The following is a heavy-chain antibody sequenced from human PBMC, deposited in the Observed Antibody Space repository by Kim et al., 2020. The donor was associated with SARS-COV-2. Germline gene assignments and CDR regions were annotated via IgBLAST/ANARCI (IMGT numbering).Heavy chain of an antibody. D-gene: IGHD2-15*01. CDR2: IYYSVST. J-gene: IGHJ4*02. V-gene: IGHV4-59*08. CDR1: GGSIRSYY. CDR3: ARRALGYCSGGSCYSGLDY. Sequence: SETLSLTCTVSGGSIRSYYWSWIRQPPGKGLEWIGYIYYSVSTNYNPSLKSRVTISVDTSKNQFSLKLSSVTAADTAVYYCARRALGYCSGGSCYSGLDYWGQGTLVTVSS.